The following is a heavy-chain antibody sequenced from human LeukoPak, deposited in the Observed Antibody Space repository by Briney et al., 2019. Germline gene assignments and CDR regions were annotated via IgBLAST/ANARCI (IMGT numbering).Heavy chain of an antibody. Sequence: SVKVSCKASGGTFSSYAISWVRQAPGQGLEWMGGIIPIFGTATYAQKFQGRVTITTDESTSTAYMELSSLRSEDTAVYYCARASVVPAASYYYYMDVWGKGTTVTVSS. V-gene: IGHV1-69*05. CDR1: GGTFSSYA. CDR3: ARASVVPAASYYYYMDV. D-gene: IGHD2-2*01. J-gene: IGHJ6*03. CDR2: IIPIFGTA.